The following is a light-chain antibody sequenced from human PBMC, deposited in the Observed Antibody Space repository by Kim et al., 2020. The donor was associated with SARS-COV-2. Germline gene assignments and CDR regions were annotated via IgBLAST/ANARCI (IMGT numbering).Light chain of an antibody. CDR3: SSYTSSSTQV. CDR1: SSDVGGYNY. J-gene: IGLJ2*01. Sequence: GHSITISCTGTSSDVGGYNYVSWYQQHPGKAPKLMIYDVSNRPSGVSNRFSGSKSGNTASLTISGLQADDEADYYCSSYTSSSTQVFGGGTQLTVL. CDR2: DVS. V-gene: IGLV2-14*03.